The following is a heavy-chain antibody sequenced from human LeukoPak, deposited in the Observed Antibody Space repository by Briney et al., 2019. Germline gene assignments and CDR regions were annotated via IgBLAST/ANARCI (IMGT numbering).Heavy chain of an antibody. D-gene: IGHD1-1*01. CDR3: TTDTTTADDAFDI. J-gene: IGHJ3*02. Sequence: PGGSLRLXCAASGFTFSNAWMSWVRRAPGKGLESVGRIKSKTDGGTTDYAAPVKGRFTISRDDSKNTLYLQMNSLKTEDTAVYYCTTDTTTADDAFDIWGQGTMVTVSS. V-gene: IGHV3-15*01. CDR2: IKSKTDGGTT. CDR1: GFTFSNAW.